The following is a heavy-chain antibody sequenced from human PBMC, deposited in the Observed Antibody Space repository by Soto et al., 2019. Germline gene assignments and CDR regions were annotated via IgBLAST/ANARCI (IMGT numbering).Heavy chain of an antibody. CDR2: IIPIFGTA. D-gene: IGHD3-22*01. CDR3: ASSNSYDSSGDYAVSFDI. V-gene: IGHV1-69*13. Sequence: SVKVACKVSGYPLTELSMHWVRQAPGQGLEWMGGIIPIFGTAKYPQKLQGRFTITADESTSTAYTELSSLRSEDTAAYYCASSNSYDSSGDYAVSFDIWGQGTMVTVSS. J-gene: IGHJ3*02. CDR1: GYPLTELS.